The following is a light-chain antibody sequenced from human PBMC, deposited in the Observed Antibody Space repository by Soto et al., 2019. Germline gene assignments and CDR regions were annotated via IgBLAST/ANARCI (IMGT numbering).Light chain of an antibody. CDR2: DAS. CDR3: QQRSNWPLT. Sequence: EIVLTQSPATLSLSPGERATLSCRASQSVNSYLAWYQQKPGQAPRLLIYDASNRATGIPARFSGSGSATDFTLTISSLEPEDFAVYYCQQRSNWPLTFGGGTKVDIK. V-gene: IGKV3-11*01. CDR1: QSVNSY. J-gene: IGKJ4*01.